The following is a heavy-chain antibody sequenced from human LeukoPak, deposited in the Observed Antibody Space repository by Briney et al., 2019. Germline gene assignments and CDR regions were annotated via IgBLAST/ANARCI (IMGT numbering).Heavy chain of an antibody. CDR2: INHSEST. CDR3: ARGGSIVGATPHDAFDI. J-gene: IGHJ3*02. D-gene: IGHD1-26*01. V-gene: IGHV4-34*01. Sequence: SETLSLTCAVYGGSFSGYYWSWIRQSPGKGLEWIGEINHSESTNYNPSLKSRVTISVDTSKNQFSLKLGSVTAADTAVYYCARGGSIVGATPHDAFDIWGQGTVVTVS. CDR1: GGSFSGYY.